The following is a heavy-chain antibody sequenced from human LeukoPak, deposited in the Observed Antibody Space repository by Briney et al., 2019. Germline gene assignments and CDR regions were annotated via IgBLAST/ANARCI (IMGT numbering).Heavy chain of an antibody. J-gene: IGHJ4*02. V-gene: IGHV3-23*01. CDR3: AKAGLSDYYGSGSCN. D-gene: IGHD3-10*01. CDR1: GFTFSSYA. CDR2: ISGSGGST. Sequence: GGSLRLSCAASGFTFSSYAMSWVRQAPGKGLEWVSAISGSGGSTYYADSVKGRFTISRDNSKNTLYLQMNSLRAEDTAVYYCAKAGLSDYYGSGSCNWGQGTLVTVSS.